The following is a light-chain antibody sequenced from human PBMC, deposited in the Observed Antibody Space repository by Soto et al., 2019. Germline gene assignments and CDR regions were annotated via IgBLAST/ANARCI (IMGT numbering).Light chain of an antibody. J-gene: IGKJ1*01. Sequence: DIQMTQSPSSLSASIGDRVTITCRASQTISDFLNWYQHKPGKAPKLLIYAASSLHGGGPSRFSGRGSGTNFTLNMSGLLTEEFATYFCQERFSTPRTFGQGTKVEIK. CDR3: QERFSTPRT. CDR1: QTISDF. CDR2: AAS. V-gene: IGKV1-39*01.